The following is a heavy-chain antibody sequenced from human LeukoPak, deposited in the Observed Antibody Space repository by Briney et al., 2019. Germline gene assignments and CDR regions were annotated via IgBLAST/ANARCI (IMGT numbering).Heavy chain of an antibody. CDR3: TRDRDNIVVVVAATPFMDV. CDR1: GFTFSSYS. J-gene: IGHJ6*03. V-gene: IGHV3-49*04. D-gene: IGHD2-15*01. Sequence: LSGGSLRLSCAASGFTFSSYSMNWVRQAPGKGLEWVGFIRSKAYGGTTEYAASVKGRFTISRDDSKSIAYLQMNSLKTEDTAVYYCTRDRDNIVVVVAATPFMDVWGKGTTVTVSS. CDR2: IRSKAYGGTT.